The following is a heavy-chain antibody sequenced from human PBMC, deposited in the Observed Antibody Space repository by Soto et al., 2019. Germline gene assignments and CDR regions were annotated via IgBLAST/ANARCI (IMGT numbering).Heavy chain of an antibody. CDR2: IYNDGTT. CDR1: GLTVNTAY. D-gene: IGHD4-17*01. Sequence: GGSLRLSCAASGLTVNTAYLSWVRQAPGKGLQWVSIIYNDGTTYYADSVKGRFTIYRDTSKNTLYLQMKSLTVDDTAVYYCARAPTLTTIYDYWGQGTLVTVSS. CDR3: ARAPTLTTIYDY. V-gene: IGHV3-66*01. J-gene: IGHJ4*02.